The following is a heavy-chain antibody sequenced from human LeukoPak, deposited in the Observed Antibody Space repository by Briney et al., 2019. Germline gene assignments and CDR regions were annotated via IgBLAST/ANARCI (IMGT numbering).Heavy chain of an antibody. D-gene: IGHD3-22*01. V-gene: IGHV4-4*09. CDR1: GGSISSYY. CDR2: IYTSGST. Sequence: SETLSLTCTVSGGSISSYYWSWIPQPPGKGLEWIGYIYTSGSTNYNPSLKSRVTISVDTSKNQFSLKLSSVAAADTAVYYCASLNYYDSSGYYLDYWGQGTLVTVSS. CDR3: ASLNYYDSSGYYLDY. J-gene: IGHJ4*02.